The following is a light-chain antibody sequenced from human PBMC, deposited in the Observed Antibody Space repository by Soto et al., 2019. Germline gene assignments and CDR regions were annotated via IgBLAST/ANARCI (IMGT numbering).Light chain of an antibody. J-gene: IGLJ3*02. CDR2: DNN. CDR1: GCNIGSNS. V-gene: IGLV1-51*01. CDR3: GTWESYLSVGV. Sequence: QSVLTQPPSVSAAPGQTVTISCSGSGCNIGSNSVSWYQQVPGTAPKLLLYDNNKRPSGIPDRFFGSKSGTSATLGIAGLQTADEADYYCGTWESYLSVGVFGGGTKLTVL.